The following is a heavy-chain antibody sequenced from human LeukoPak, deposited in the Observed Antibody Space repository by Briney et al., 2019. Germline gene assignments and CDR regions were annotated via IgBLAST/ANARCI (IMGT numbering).Heavy chain of an antibody. CDR2: IKKEGSEK. Sequence: GGSVRLSFAASGFTFSSYWMRWVRQAPGKGLEWVANIKKEGSEKYYVDSVKGRFTISRDNAKNSLYLQMNSMRVEDTAVYYCGREWAVDFWGQGTLVTVSS. V-gene: IGHV3-7*01. J-gene: IGHJ4*02. CDR3: GREWAVDF. CDR1: GFTFSSYW.